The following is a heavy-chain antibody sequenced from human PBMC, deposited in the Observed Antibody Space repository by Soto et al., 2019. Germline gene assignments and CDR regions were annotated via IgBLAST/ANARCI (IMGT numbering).Heavy chain of an antibody. CDR2: IIPILGIA. Sequence: QVQLVQSGAEVKKPGSSVKVSCKASGGTFSSYTISWVRQAPGQGLEWMGRIIPILGIANYAQKFQGRVTITADKSTSTAYMELSSLRSEDTAVYYCARGGNWNYFDYWAREPWSPSPQ. J-gene: IGHJ4*02. CDR1: GGTFSSYT. CDR3: ARGGNWNYFDY. D-gene: IGHD1-1*01. V-gene: IGHV1-69*02.